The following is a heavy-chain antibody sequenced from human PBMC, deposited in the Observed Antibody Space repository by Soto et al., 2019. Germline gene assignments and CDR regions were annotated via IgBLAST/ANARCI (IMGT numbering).Heavy chain of an antibody. J-gene: IGHJ6*03. V-gene: IGHV3-66*01. CDR1: GFTVSSNY. D-gene: IGHD2-2*01. Sequence: GGSLRLSCAASGFTVSSNYMSWVRQAPGKGLEWVSVIYSGGSTYYADSVKGRFTISRDNSKNTLYLQMNSLRAEDTAVYYCAKVSFFCFSTSCYVDYYYYYRAVWGKGTTVTVSS. CDR2: IYSGGST. CDR3: AKVSFFCFSTSCYVDYYYYYRAV.